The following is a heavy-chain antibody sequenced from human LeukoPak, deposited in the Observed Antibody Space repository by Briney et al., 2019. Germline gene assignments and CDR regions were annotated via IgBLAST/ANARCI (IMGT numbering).Heavy chain of an antibody. D-gene: IGHD1-7*01. Sequence: GGSLRLSCAASGFTFSSYAMSWVRQAPGKGLEWVSAISGSGGSTYYADSVKGRFTISRDNAKNSLYLQMNSLRAEDTAVYYCARERNSVVFDYWGQGTLVTVSS. J-gene: IGHJ4*02. CDR1: GFTFSSYA. V-gene: IGHV3-23*01. CDR2: ISGSGGST. CDR3: ARERNSVVFDY.